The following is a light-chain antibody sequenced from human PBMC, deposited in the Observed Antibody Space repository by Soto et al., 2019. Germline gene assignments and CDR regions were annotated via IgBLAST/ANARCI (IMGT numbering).Light chain of an antibody. Sequence: QSVLAQPASVSGSPEQSVTISCTGTSSDVGTYNLVSWYQQHPGKAPKLIIYEVTERPSGVSNRFSGSKFGNTAPLTISGLLPEDEANYYCNSYTPLSNRVFGTGTKVT. CDR1: SSDVGTYNL. V-gene: IGLV2-14*02. CDR3: NSYTPLSNRV. J-gene: IGLJ1*01. CDR2: EVT.